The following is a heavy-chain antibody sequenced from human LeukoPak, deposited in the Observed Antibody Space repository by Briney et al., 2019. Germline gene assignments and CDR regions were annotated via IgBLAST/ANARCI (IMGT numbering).Heavy chain of an antibody. V-gene: IGHV5-51*01. CDR3: AVLYSSSWYANWFDP. CDR1: GYSFTSYW. J-gene: IGHJ5*02. CDR2: IYPGDSDT. Sequence: GESLKISCQGSGYSFTSYWIGWVRQMPGKGLEWMGIIYPGDSDTRYSPSFQGQVTISADKSISTAYLQWSSLKASDTAMYYCAVLYSSSWYANWFDPWGQGTLVTVSS. D-gene: IGHD6-13*01.